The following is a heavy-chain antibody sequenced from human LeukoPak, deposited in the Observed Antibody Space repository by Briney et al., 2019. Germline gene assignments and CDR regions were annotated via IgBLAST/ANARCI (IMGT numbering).Heavy chain of an antibody. CDR3: AREIRGYSYGLEDY. CDR2: IYHSGTT. Sequence: PSETLSLTCTVSGYSISNYYWGWIRQPPGKGLEWIGSIYHSGTTYYNPSLKSRVTMSVDTSKNQFSLKLNSVTAADTALYYCAREIRGYSYGLEDYWGQGTLVTVSS. D-gene: IGHD5-18*01. J-gene: IGHJ4*02. V-gene: IGHV4-38-2*02. CDR1: GYSISNYY.